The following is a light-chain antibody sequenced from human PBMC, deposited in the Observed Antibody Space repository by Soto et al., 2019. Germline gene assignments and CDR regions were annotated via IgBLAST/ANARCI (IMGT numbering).Light chain of an antibody. CDR2: GVS. V-gene: IGKV3-20*01. J-gene: IGKJ1*01. Sequence: EIVLTQSPGTLSLSPGEKATLSCRASQSVGDTFLSWYQQKPGLAPRLLIYGVSNGATGIPDRFSGSGSGTDFILTISRLEPEDFALYYCGQFVSSPPRTFGQGTKVDIK. CDR1: QSVGDTF. CDR3: GQFVSSPPRT.